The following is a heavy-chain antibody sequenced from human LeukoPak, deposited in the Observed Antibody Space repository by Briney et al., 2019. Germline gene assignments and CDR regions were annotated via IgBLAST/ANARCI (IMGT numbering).Heavy chain of an antibody. D-gene: IGHD1-26*01. CDR3: SRGLGMYYFDY. CDR2: ISYDGSNK. V-gene: IGHV3-30-3*01. CDR1: GFTFSSYA. J-gene: IGHJ4*02. Sequence: GRSLRLSCAASGFTFSSYAMYWVRQAPGKGLEWVAVISYDGSNKYYADSVKGRFTISRDNSKNTLFLQTNSLRAEDTAVYYCSRGLGMYYFDYWGQGTLVTVSS.